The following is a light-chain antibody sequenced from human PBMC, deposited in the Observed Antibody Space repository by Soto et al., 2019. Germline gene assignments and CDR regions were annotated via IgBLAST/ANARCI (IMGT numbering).Light chain of an antibody. CDR3: AAWDDSLSGRV. CDR2: NNN. J-gene: IGLJ3*02. CDR1: SSTIGRNT. V-gene: IGLV1-44*01. Sequence: QAVLAQPPSASGTPGQRVTLSCSGSSSTIGRNTVNWYQQVPGTAPKLLIYNNNQRPSGVPDRFSGSKSGTSASLAISGLQTEDEADYYCAAWDDSLSGRVFGGGTKLTVL.